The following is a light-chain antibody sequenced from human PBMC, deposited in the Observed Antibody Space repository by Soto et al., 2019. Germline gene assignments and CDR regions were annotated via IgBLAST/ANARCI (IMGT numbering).Light chain of an antibody. CDR2: KAS. J-gene: IGKJ1*01. Sequence: IQLTEYPYTLSASVGDRVTITCRASQSISSWLAWYQQKPGKAPNLLIYKASSLESGVPSRFSGSGSGTEFTLTISSLQPDDFATYYCQQYNTYPTFGQGTKVDI. CDR3: QQYNTYPT. V-gene: IGKV1-5*03. CDR1: QSISSW.